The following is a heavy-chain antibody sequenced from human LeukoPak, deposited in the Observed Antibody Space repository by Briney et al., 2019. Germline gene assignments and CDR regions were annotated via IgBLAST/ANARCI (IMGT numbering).Heavy chain of an antibody. Sequence: PGGSLRLSCAASGFTFSDYYMSWIRQAPGKGLEWVAFIRYDGSNKYYADSVKGRFTISRDNSKNTLYLQMNSLRPEDTAIYYCAKDPRDCSTTSCYGAAAGFDYWGQGTLVTVSS. CDR2: IRYDGSNK. D-gene: IGHD2-2*01. CDR3: AKDPRDCSTTSCYGAAAGFDY. CDR1: GFTFSDYY. V-gene: IGHV3-30*02. J-gene: IGHJ4*02.